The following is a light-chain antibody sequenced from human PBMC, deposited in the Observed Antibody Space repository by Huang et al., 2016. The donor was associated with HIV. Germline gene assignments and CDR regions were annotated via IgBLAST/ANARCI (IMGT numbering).Light chain of an antibody. CDR3: QHYDNLRT. CDR1: QDISNY. V-gene: IGKV1-33*01. Sequence: DIQMTQSPSSLSASVGDRVTITCQASQDISNYLNWYQQKPGKAPKLLIYDASNLETGVSSRFSGSRSGTDFTFTISSLQPEDIATYYCQHYDNLRTFGQGTKVEIK. J-gene: IGKJ1*01. CDR2: DAS.